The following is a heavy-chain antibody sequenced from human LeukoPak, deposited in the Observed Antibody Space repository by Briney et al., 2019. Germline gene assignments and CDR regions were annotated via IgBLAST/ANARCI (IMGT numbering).Heavy chain of an antibody. V-gene: IGHV3-21*01. CDR3: ARDRVRQTGYGDYPSYYFDY. CDR1: GFTFSSYS. Sequence: PGGSLRLSCAASGFTFSSYSMNWVRQAPGKGLEWVSSISSSSSYIYYADSVKGRFTISRDNAKNSLYLQMNSLRAEDTAVYYCARDRVRQTGYGDYPSYYFDYWGQGTLVTVSS. CDR2: ISSSSSYI. J-gene: IGHJ4*02. D-gene: IGHD4-17*01.